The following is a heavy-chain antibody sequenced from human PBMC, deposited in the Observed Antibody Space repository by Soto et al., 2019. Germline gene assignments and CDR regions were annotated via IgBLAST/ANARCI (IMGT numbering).Heavy chain of an antibody. CDR2: INHSGST. D-gene: IGHD3-10*01. J-gene: IGHJ6*02. Sequence: SETLSLTCAVYGGSFSGYYWSWIRQPPGKGLEWIGEINHSGSTNYNPSLKSRVTISVDTSKNQFSLKLCSVTAADTAVYYCARGGSYYYGSGSYYNVGYYYYGMDVWGQGTTVTVSS. CDR1: GGSFSGYY. CDR3: ARGGSYYYGSGSYYNVGYYYYGMDV. V-gene: IGHV4-34*01.